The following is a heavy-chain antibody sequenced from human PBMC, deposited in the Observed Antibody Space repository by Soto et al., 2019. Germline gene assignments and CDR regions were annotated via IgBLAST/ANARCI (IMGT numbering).Heavy chain of an antibody. D-gene: IGHD2-2*01. V-gene: IGHV4-31*03. Sequence: QVQLQESGPGLVKPSQTLSLTCTVSGDSISSGGYYWSWIRQHPGKGLEWIGYIYFSGSTYYNLSLKSRVTILLDMSKNQFSLQLSSVTAADTAVYYCVRFLVIFPGGGGMDVWGQWTTVTVS. J-gene: IGHJ6*02. CDR2: IYFSGST. CDR1: GDSISSGGYY. CDR3: VRFLVIFPGGGGMDV.